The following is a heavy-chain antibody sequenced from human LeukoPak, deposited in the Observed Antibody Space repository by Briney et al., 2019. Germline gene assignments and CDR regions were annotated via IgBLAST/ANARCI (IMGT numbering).Heavy chain of an antibody. V-gene: IGHV1-2*02. CDR1: GYTFTGYY. D-gene: IGHD5-18*01. J-gene: IGHJ6*02. CDR3: ARDPYSYGSYYYGMDV. Sequence: ASVKVSCKASGYTFTGYYMHWVRQAPGQGLEWMGWIXPNSGGTNYAQKFQGRVTMTRDTSISKAYMELSRLRSDDTAVYYCARDPYSYGSYYYGMDVWGQGTTVTVS. CDR2: IXPNSGGT.